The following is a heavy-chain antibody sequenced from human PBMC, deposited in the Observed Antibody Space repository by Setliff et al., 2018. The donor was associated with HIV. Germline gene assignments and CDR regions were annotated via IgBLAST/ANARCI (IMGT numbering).Heavy chain of an antibody. CDR3: ARGGVTYYDILTGSSMDV. CDR2: INTNIGNP. D-gene: IGHD3-9*01. Sequence: VTVSCTASGYTFTDYAMNWVRQAPGQGLEWMGWINTNIGNPTYAQGFTGRFVFSLDISVSTAYLQINSLKAEDTAVYYCARGGVTYYDILTGSSMDVWGQGTTVTVSS. CDR1: GYTFTDYA. V-gene: IGHV7-4-1*02. J-gene: IGHJ6*02.